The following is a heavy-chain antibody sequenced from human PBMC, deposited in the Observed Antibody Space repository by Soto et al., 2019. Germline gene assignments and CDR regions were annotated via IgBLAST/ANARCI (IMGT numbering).Heavy chain of an antibody. V-gene: IGHV4-39*01. Sequence: SETLSLTCTVSGGSISSSSYYWGWIRQPPGKGLEWIGSIYYSGSTYYNPSLKSRVTISVDTSKNQFSLKLSSVTAADTAVYYCASLVDGLLWFGDSNWFDPWGQGTLVTVSS. D-gene: IGHD3-10*01. CDR3: ASLVDGLLWFGDSNWFDP. CDR1: GGSISSSSYY. CDR2: IYYSGST. J-gene: IGHJ5*02.